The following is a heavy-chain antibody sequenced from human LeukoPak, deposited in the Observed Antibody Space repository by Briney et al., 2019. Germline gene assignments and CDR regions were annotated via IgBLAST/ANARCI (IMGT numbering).Heavy chain of an antibody. CDR3: ARAFRMYALHNWFDP. V-gene: IGHV4-59*01. CDR1: GGSISSYY. Sequence: SETLSLTCTVSGGSISSYYWSWIRQPPGKGLEGGGYIYYSGSTNYNPSLRSRVTISVDTSKNQFALKLSSVTAADTAVYYCARAFRMYALHNWFDPWGQGTLVTVSS. D-gene: IGHD2-8*01. CDR2: IYYSGST. J-gene: IGHJ5*02.